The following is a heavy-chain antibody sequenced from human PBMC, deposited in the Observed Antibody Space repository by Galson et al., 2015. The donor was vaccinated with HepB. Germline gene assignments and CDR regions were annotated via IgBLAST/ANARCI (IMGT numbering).Heavy chain of an antibody. CDR1: GFTFSSYP. V-gene: IGHV3-21*05. Sequence: LRLSCAASGFTFSSYPMNWVRQAPGKGLEWVSYISSSGSYKYYADSVKGRLTISRDNAKNSLYLQMNSLRGEDTAVYYCARVRGDYSNQLGYSYMDVWGKGTTVTVSS. D-gene: IGHD4-11*01. CDR2: ISSSGSYK. CDR3: ARVRGDYSNQLGYSYMDV. J-gene: IGHJ6*03.